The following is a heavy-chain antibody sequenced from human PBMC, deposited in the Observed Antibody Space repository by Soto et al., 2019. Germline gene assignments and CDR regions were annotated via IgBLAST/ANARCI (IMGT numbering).Heavy chain of an antibody. CDR2: INPYIGNA. Sequence: ASVKVSCKASGYSFTTFHMHWVRQAPGLGLEWMGIINPYIGNANIAQRFQGRVALTWDTSTSTVYMELSSLRSDDTAVYYCARPPYSSSSFFFDYWGQGTPVTVSS. V-gene: IGHV1-46*01. CDR3: ARPPYSSSSFFFDY. CDR1: GYSFTTFH. D-gene: IGHD6-6*01. J-gene: IGHJ4*02.